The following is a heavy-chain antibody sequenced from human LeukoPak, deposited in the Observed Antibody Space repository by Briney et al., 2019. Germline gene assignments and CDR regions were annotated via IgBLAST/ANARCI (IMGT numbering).Heavy chain of an antibody. V-gene: IGHV3-48*03. Sequence: QPGGSLRLSCAASGFTFSSYEMNWVRQAPGKGLEWVSYISSSGSTIYYADSVKGRFTISRDNAKNSVYLQMNNLRAEDTALYYCARDNDRKDDSWGQGTLVTVSS. CDR1: GFTFSSYE. J-gene: IGHJ4*02. D-gene: IGHD2-8*01. CDR2: ISSSGSTI. CDR3: ARDNDRKDDS.